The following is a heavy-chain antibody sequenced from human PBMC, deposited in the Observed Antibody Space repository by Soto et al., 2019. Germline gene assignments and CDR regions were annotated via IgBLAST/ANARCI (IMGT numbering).Heavy chain of an antibody. CDR2: ISSNGGST. CDR1: GFSFSSYA. V-gene: IGHV3-64*01. D-gene: IGHD3-10*01. CDR3: ARDRTISDYRSSGALGL. J-gene: IGHJ4*02. Sequence: PGGSRTLSCAASGFSFSSYAMHWVRQAPGKGLEYVSAISSNGGSTYYANSVKGRFTIPRDTSKNTVYLQMNSLRAEDTAMYFCARDRTISDYRSSGALGLWGQGTLVTVSS.